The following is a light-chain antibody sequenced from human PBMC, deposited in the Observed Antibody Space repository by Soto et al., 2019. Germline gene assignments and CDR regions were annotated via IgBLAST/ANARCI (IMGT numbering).Light chain of an antibody. CDR2: WAS. Sequence: DIVMTQSPDSLAVSLGERATINCKSSQSILYNSNSKNYLTWNQHKPGQPPKLLIYWASTRESGVPDRFSGSGSGTDFTLTISSLQAEDVAIYYCQQYYNLPYTFGQGTKLEIK. CDR3: QQYYNLPYT. J-gene: IGKJ2*01. CDR1: QSILYNSNSKNY. V-gene: IGKV4-1*01.